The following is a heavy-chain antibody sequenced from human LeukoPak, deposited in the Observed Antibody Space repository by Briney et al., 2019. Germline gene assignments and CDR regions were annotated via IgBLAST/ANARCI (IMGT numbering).Heavy chain of an antibody. Sequence: GRSLRLSCAASGFTFSSYGMHWVRQAPGKGLEWVAVIWYGGSNKYYADSVKGRFTISRDNSKNTLYLQMNSLRAEDTAVYYCAKGSIVGATDGFGYWGQGTLVTVSS. J-gene: IGHJ4*02. CDR2: IWYGGSNK. D-gene: IGHD1-26*01. CDR3: AKGSIVGATDGFGY. V-gene: IGHV3-33*06. CDR1: GFTFSSYG.